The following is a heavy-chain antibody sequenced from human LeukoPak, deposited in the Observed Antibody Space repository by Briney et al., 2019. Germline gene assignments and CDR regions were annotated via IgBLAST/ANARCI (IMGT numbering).Heavy chain of an antibody. CDR2: IHHTGTT. J-gene: IGHJ3*01. D-gene: IGHD2-8*01. Sequence: PWESLSLTCTVSGGSISIYYRSWIRQPPGKGLEWIVFIHHTGTTISNHSIKNRVTIFADTSTHQFSLNLRSVTAADTDVYFCVRAEYGVVDDAFDVWGPGTMVTVSS. CDR3: VRAEYGVVDDAFDV. CDR1: GGSISIYY. V-gene: IGHV4-59*12.